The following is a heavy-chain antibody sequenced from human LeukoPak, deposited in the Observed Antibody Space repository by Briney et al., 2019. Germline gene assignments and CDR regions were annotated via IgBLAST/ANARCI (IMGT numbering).Heavy chain of an antibody. J-gene: IGHJ4*02. Sequence: ASVKVSCKASGGTFSSYAISWVRQAPGQGLEWMGGIIPISGTANYAQKVQGRVTMTAETSTSTAYMELRSLRTDDTAVYYCARDAHLKHCSSTSCPFDYWGQGTLVTVSS. CDR3: ARDAHLKHCSSTSCPFDY. V-gene: IGHV1-69*06. CDR1: GGTFSSYA. CDR2: IIPISGTA. D-gene: IGHD2-2*01.